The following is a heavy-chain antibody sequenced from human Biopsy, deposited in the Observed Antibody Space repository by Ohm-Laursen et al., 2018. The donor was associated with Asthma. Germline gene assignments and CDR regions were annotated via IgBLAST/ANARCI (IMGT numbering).Heavy chain of an antibody. J-gene: IGHJ6*02. CDR1: GGTFSNYP. D-gene: IGHD4-11*01. CDR2: IIPIFDTP. Sequence: SVKVSCKVSGGTFSNYPFTWVRQAPGQGLEWMGGIIPIFDTPNSAQKFQGRVTITADESTSTGYMELSSLRSEDTAVYYCVSSGGNYGFYGMDVWGQGTTVTVSS. CDR3: VSSGGNYGFYGMDV. V-gene: IGHV1-69*13.